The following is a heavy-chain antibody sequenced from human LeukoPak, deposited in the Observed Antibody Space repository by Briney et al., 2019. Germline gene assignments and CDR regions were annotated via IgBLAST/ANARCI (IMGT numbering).Heavy chain of an antibody. CDR2: ISSSSSYI. J-gene: IGHJ4*02. V-gene: IGHV3-21*01. D-gene: IGHD4-17*01. CDR3: ARDENGDYYFDY. Sequence: GGSLRLSCAASGFTFSSYSMNWVRQAPWKGLEWVSSISSSSSYIYYADSVKGRFTISRDNAKNSLYLQMNSLRAEDTAVYYCARDENGDYYFDYWGQGTLVTVSS. CDR1: GFTFSSYS.